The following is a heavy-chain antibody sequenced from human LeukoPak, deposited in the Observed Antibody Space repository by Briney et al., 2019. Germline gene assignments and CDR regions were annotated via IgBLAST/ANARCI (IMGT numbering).Heavy chain of an antibody. CDR1: GFTFSSYA. CDR3: AKGLRFLEWLLRGIRGDYYMDV. J-gene: IGHJ6*03. D-gene: IGHD3-3*01. V-gene: IGHV3-23*01. CDR2: ISGSGGST. Sequence: PGGSLRLSCAASGFTFSSYAMSWVRQAPGKGLEWVSAISGSGGSTYYADSVKGRFTISRDNSKNTLYLQMNSLRAEDTAVYYCAKGLRFLEWLLRGIRGDYYMDVWGKGTTVTVSS.